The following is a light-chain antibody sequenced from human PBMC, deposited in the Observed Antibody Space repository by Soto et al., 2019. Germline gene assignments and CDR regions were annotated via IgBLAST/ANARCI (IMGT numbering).Light chain of an antibody. J-gene: IGLJ2*01. V-gene: IGLV2-8*01. CDR2: EVS. CDR1: SSDVGGYNY. Sequence: QSALTQPPSASGSPGQSVTSACTGTSSDVGGYNYVSWYQQHPGKAPKLMVFEVSRRPAGVPDRFSGSKFGNTASLTVSGLQAEDEADYYCASYGGNNNVLFGGGTKLTVL. CDR3: ASYGGNNNVL.